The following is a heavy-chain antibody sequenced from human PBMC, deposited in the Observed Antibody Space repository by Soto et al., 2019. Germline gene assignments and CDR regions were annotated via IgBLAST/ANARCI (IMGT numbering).Heavy chain of an antibody. J-gene: IGHJ3*02. CDR1: GFTFTSSA. D-gene: IGHD3-22*01. Sequence: SVKVSFKXSGFTFTSSAVQWVRQARGQRLEWIGWIVVGSGNTNYAQKFQERVTITRDMSTSTAYMELSSLRSEDTAVYYCAASDNYYDSSGSDAFDIWGQGTMVTVSS. CDR3: AASDNYYDSSGSDAFDI. V-gene: IGHV1-58*01. CDR2: IVVGSGNT.